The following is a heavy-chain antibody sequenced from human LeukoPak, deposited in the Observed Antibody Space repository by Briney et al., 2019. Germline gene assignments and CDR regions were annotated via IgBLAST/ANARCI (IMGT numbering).Heavy chain of an antibody. CDR2: ISSSSYI. J-gene: IGHJ6*03. CDR1: GFTFSSYS. D-gene: IGHD5-12*01. Sequence: GGSLRLSCAASGFTFSSYSMNWVRQAPGKGLEWVSSISSSSYIYYADSVKGRFTISRDNAKNSLYLQMNSLRAEDTAVYYCASVNSGYDEGVRWGGVGTMDVWGKGTTVTVSS. CDR3: ASVNSGYDEGVRWGGVGTMDV. V-gene: IGHV3-21*01.